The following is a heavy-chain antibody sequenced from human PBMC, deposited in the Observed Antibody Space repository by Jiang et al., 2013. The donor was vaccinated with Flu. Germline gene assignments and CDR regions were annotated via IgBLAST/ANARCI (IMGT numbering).Heavy chain of an antibody. V-gene: IGHV3-33*01. Sequence: VQLLESGGGVVQPGRSLRLSCAASGFTFSSYGMHWVRQAPGKGLEWVAVIWYDGSNKYYADSVKGRFTISRDNSKNTLYLQMNSLRAEDTAVYYCARNPYNWNDAQYFDYWGQGTLVTVSS. J-gene: IGHJ4*02. CDR3: ARNPYNWNDAQYFDY. CDR2: IWYDGSNK. CDR1: GFTFSSYG. D-gene: IGHD1-1*01.